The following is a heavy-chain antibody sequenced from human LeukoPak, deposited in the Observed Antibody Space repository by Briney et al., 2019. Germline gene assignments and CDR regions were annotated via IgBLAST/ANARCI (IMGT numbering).Heavy chain of an antibody. V-gene: IGHV2-5*02. CDR3: AHSHGYGSSWSGFDS. Sequence: SGPTLVSPTQTLTLTCTFSGFSLRTSGVGVGWIRQPPGKALEWLALIYWDDEKRHSPSLKSRLTITKDTSKNQVVLTMTNMDPVDTATYYCAHSHGYGSSWSGFDSWGQGTLVTVSS. CDR2: IYWDDEK. CDR1: GFSLRTSGVG. J-gene: IGHJ4*02. D-gene: IGHD6-13*01.